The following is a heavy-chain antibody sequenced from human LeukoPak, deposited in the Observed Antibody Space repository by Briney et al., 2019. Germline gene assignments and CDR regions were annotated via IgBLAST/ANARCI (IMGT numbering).Heavy chain of an antibody. CDR3: AREARGQLWYYYYYMDV. CDR2: INHSGST. J-gene: IGHJ6*03. V-gene: IGHV4-34*01. CDR1: GGSFSGYY. Sequence: PSETLSLTCAVYGGSFSGYYWSWIRQPPGKGLEWIGEINHSGSTNYNPSLKSRVTISVDTSKNQFSLKLSSVTAADTAVYYCAREARGQLWYYYYYMDVWGKGTTVTVSS. D-gene: IGHD5-18*01.